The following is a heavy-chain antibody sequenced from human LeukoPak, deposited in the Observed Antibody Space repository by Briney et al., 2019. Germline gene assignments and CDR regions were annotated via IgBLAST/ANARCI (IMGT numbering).Heavy chain of an antibody. D-gene: IGHD3-22*01. J-gene: IGHJ4*02. CDR1: GGTFSSYA. CDR2: IIPILGIA. Sequence: SVKVSCKASGGTFSSYAISWVRQAPGQGLEWMGRIIPILGIANYAQKFQGRVTITADKSTSTAYMELSSLRSEDTAVYYCAREYNYDSSGYYYNWGQGTLVTVSS. CDR3: AREYNYDSSGYYYN. V-gene: IGHV1-69*04.